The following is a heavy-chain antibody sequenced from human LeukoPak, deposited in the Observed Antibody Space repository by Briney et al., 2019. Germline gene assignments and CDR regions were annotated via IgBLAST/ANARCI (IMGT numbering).Heavy chain of an antibody. D-gene: IGHD3-3*01. CDR2: FDPEDGET. CDR3: AIAQGVVTLNWFDP. V-gene: IGHV1-24*01. Sequence: ASVKVSCKVSGYTLTELSMHWVRQAPGKGLEWMGGFDPEDGETIYAQKFQGRVTMTEDTSTDTAYMELSSLRSEDTAVYYCAIAQGVVTLNWFDPWGQGTLVTVSS. J-gene: IGHJ5*02. CDR1: GYTLTELS.